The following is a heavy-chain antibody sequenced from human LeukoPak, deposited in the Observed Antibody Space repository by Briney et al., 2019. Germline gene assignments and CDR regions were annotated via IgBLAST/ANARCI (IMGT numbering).Heavy chain of an antibody. D-gene: IGHD5-12*01. CDR1: GGSISSYY. J-gene: IGHJ4*02. CDR2: IYHSGST. CDR3: ARHFGPSGYDLRFV. Sequence: SETLSLTCTVSGGSISSYYWSWIRQPPGKGLEWIGYIYHSGSTNYNPSLKSRVAISVDTSKNQFSLKLSSVTATDTAVYYCARHFGPSGYDLRFVWGQGTLVTVSP. V-gene: IGHV4-59*08.